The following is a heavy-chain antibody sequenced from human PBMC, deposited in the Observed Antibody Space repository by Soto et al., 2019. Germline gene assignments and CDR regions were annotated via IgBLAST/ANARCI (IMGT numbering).Heavy chain of an antibody. CDR2: ISAYNGNT. D-gene: IGHD2-2*01. V-gene: IGHV1-18*01. Sequence: QVQLVQSGAEVKKPGASVKVSCKASGYTFTSYGISWVRQAPGQGREWTGWISAYNGNTNYTQKLQGRVTMTTDTSTSKAYMVLRRLRSDDTAVYYCARGCSSSSCYQPIYYMDVWGKGTTVTVSS. CDR1: GYTFTSYG. J-gene: IGHJ6*03. CDR3: ARGCSSSSCYQPIYYMDV.